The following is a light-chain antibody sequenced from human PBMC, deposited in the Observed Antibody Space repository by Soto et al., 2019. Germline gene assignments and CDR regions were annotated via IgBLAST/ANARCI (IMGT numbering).Light chain of an antibody. Sequence: EIVMTQSPSTVSVSPGERATLSCRASQRVSSNLAWYQQKPGRAPRLLIFAASTRATGVPARFSGSGSGTEFTLTISSLQSEDFAVYYCRQYNDWPRTFGQGTKVDIK. V-gene: IGKV3-15*01. CDR1: QRVSSN. CDR3: RQYNDWPRT. J-gene: IGKJ1*01. CDR2: AAS.